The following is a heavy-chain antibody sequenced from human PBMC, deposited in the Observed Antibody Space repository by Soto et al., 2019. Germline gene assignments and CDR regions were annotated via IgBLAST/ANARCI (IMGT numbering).Heavy chain of an antibody. D-gene: IGHD2-2*01. CDR2: ISGTGGNT. CDR1: GFTFSTYA. Sequence: GGSLRLSCAASGFTFSTYAMNWVRQAPGKGLEWVSAISGTGGNTYYADSVKGRFTISRDNSKNTLYLQMNSLRAEDTAEYFCAKIEASLSPHFDCWGQGTLVTLSS. V-gene: IGHV3-23*01. J-gene: IGHJ4*02. CDR3: AKIEASLSPHFDC.